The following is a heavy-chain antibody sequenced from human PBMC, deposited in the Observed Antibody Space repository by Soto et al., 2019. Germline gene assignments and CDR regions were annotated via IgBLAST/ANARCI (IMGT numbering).Heavy chain of an antibody. V-gene: IGHV3-21*01. CDR1: GFTFSSYS. J-gene: IGHJ5*02. Sequence: GGSLRLSCAASGFTFSSYSMNWVRQAPGKGLEWVSSISSSSSYIYYADSVKGRFTISRDNAKNSLYLQMNSLRAEDTAVYYCAREVAAALFDPWGQGTLVTVSS. D-gene: IGHD6-13*01. CDR3: AREVAAALFDP. CDR2: ISSSSSYI.